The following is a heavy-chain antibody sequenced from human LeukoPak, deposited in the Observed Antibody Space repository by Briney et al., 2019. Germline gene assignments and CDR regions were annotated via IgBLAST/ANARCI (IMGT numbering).Heavy chain of an antibody. CDR1: GESFSGFY. D-gene: IGHD5-12*01. J-gene: IGHJ4*02. CDR3: ARARESVAIDY. Sequence: PSETLSLTCAVYGESFSGFYWSWIRQPPGKGLEWIGDINHNGDTNDNPSLKSRVILSVDTSKDQFSLKVTSLTAADTAVYYCARARESVAIDYWGQGTPVTVSS. CDR2: INHNGDT. V-gene: IGHV4-34*01.